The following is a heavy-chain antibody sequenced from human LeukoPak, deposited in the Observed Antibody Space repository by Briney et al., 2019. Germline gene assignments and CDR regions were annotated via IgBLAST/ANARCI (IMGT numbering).Heavy chain of an antibody. Sequence: PSETLSLTCAVYGGSFSGYYWSWIRQPPGKGLEWIGEINHSGSTNYNPSLKSRVTISVDTSKNQFSLKLSSVTAADTAVYYCARGIVATMVFDYWGQGTLVTVSS. CDR1: GGSFSGYY. CDR2: INHSGST. D-gene: IGHD5-12*01. V-gene: IGHV4-34*01. CDR3: ARGIVATMVFDY. J-gene: IGHJ4*02.